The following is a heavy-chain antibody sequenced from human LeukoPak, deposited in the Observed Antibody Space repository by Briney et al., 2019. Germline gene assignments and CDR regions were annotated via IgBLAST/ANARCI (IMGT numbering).Heavy chain of an antibody. J-gene: IGHJ6*03. CDR2: ISSTSRTI. Sequence: GGSLRLSCAASGFTFSSYGMNWVRQAPGKGLEWVSYISSTSRTIYDADSVKGRFTISRDNAKNSLYLQMNSLRDEDTAVCYCARDPLRWLQNNYYYYYMDVWGKGTTVTVSS. CDR3: ARDPLRWLQNNYYYYYMDV. CDR1: GFTFSSYG. V-gene: IGHV3-48*02. D-gene: IGHD5-24*01.